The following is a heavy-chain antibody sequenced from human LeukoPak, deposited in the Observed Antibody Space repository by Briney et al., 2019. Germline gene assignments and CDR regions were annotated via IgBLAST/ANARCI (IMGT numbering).Heavy chain of an antibody. D-gene: IGHD5-18*01. Sequence: GGSLRLSCAASGFTFSSYAMHWVRQAPGKGLEWVAVISYDGSNKYYADSVKGRFTISRDNSKNTLYLQMNSLRAEDTAVYYCAREGRGYSYGYLDYWGQGTLVTVSS. CDR2: ISYDGSNK. CDR3: AREGRGYSYGYLDY. J-gene: IGHJ4*02. V-gene: IGHV3-30*04. CDR1: GFTFSSYA.